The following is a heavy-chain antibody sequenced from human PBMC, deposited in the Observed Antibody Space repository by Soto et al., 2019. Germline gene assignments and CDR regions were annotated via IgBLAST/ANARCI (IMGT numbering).Heavy chain of an antibody. CDR2: ISSSSSTI. J-gene: IGHJ3*02. CDR1: GFTFSSYS. V-gene: IGHV3-48*01. D-gene: IGHD2-21*01. Sequence: GGSLRLSCAASGFTFSSYSMNWVRQAPGKGLEWVSYISSSSSTIYYADSVKGRFTISRDNAKNSLYLQMNSLRAEDTAVYYCARDIGAYCGGDCYSYAFDIWGQGTMVTVSS. CDR3: ARDIGAYCGGDCYSYAFDI.